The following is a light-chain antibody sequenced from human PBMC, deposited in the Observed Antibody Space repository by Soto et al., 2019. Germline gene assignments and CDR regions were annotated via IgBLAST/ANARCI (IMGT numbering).Light chain of an antibody. CDR1: QSLLQSGGKTA. CDR2: GVS. Sequence: VMTQTPLSLSVTPGQPASISCKSSQSLLQSGGKTAFNWYLQRPGQTPQLLIFGVSNRFSGVQDRFRGSGSGTDVTLPISRVGAGDVGGSYWVRGVDMSRTFGEVAKVDIK. V-gene: IGKV2-29*01. CDR3: VRGVDMSRT. J-gene: IGKJ1*01.